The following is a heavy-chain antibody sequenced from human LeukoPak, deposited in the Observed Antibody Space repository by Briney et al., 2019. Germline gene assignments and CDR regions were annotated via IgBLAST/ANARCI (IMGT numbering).Heavy chain of an antibody. Sequence: GGSLRLSCAASGFPFSTYAMSWVRQAPGKGLEWVSVISGSGGDTYYADSVKGRFTISRDNSENTLYLQLNSLRAEDTALYYCAKSYNGYESKPDYWGQGTLVTVSS. D-gene: IGHD5-12*01. V-gene: IGHV3-23*01. J-gene: IGHJ4*02. CDR3: AKSYNGYESKPDY. CDR1: GFPFSTYA. CDR2: ISGSGGDT.